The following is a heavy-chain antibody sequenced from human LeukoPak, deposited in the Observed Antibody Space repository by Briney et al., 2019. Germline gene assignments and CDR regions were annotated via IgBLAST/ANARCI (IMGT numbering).Heavy chain of an antibody. CDR1: GFTFGSYS. D-gene: IGHD3-10*01. V-gene: IGHV3-48*01. CDR2: ISSSSSTI. Sequence: PGGSLRLSCAASGFTFGSYSMNWVRQAPGKGLEWVSYISSSSSTIYYADSVKGRFTISRDNAKNSLYLQMNSLRAEDTAVYYCARDRGYYYGSGSYPLFVWGQGTLVTVSS. CDR3: ARDRGYYYGSGSYPLFV. J-gene: IGHJ4*02.